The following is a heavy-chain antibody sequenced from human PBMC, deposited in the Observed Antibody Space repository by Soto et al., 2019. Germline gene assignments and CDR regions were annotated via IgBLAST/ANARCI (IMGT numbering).Heavy chain of an antibody. Sequence: SETLSLTCTVSGGSISSGGYSWSWIRQPPGKGLEWIGYIYHSGSTYYNPSLKSRVTISVDRSKNQFSLKLSSVTAADTAVYYCARGRDYYDSSGLFDPWGQGTLVTVSS. CDR1: GGSISSGGYS. V-gene: IGHV4-30-2*01. CDR3: ARGRDYYDSSGLFDP. J-gene: IGHJ5*02. CDR2: IYHSGST. D-gene: IGHD3-22*01.